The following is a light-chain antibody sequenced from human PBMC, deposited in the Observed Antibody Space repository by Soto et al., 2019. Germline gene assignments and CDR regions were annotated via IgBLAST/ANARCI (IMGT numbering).Light chain of an antibody. J-gene: IGKJ4*01. CDR1: QSVSTS. CDR3: QQYASSPPLT. CDR2: GAS. V-gene: IGKV3-20*01. Sequence: EILLTQSPRTLSLSPGDRATLSCRASQSVSTSLAWYQQKPGRAPRLLIYGASSRATVIPDRFSGSGSGTDFTLTISRLQPEDFALSFCQQYASSPPLTLGGGTKVDI.